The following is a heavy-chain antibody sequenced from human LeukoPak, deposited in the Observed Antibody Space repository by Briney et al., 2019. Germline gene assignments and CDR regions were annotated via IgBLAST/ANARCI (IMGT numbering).Heavy chain of an antibody. CDR2: ISHDGGNK. D-gene: IGHD6-13*01. Sequence: GRSLRLSCAASGFTFSTYAMHWVRQAPGKGLEWVAVISHDGGNKYYADSVRGRFTISRDNSNNTLYLQMNSLRAEDTAVYFCAKAVSSWYSDYWGQGTLVTVSP. CDR3: AKAVSSWYSDY. CDR1: GFTFSTYA. J-gene: IGHJ4*02. V-gene: IGHV3-30*18.